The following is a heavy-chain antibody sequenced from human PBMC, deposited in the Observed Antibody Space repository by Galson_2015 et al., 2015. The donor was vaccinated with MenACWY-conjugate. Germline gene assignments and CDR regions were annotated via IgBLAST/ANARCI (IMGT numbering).Heavy chain of an antibody. CDR1: GFPFSSYA. Sequence: SLRLSCAVSGFPFSSYAMTWVRQAPGKGLEWVSTISDSGRTTYYADAVQGRFTISRDNSKNKVFLQMNSLRAEDAAAYYCAKDLFKNYEMLTVYSSDWGQGALVTVSS. CDR2: ISDSGRTT. V-gene: IGHV3-23*01. D-gene: IGHD3-9*01. CDR3: AKDLFKNYEMLTVYSSD. J-gene: IGHJ4*02.